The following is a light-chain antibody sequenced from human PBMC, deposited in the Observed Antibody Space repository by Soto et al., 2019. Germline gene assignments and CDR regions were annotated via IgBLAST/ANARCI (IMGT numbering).Light chain of an antibody. J-gene: IGLJ2*01. CDR1: SFNIGAGFD. Sequence: QSVLTQPPSVSGAPGQRVTISCTGSSFNIGAGFDVHWYQQLPGAAPKLLIYGNTNRPSGAPVRFSGSKSGTSASLAITGLQAEDEADYYCQSYDSSLSGSVFGGGTKLTVL. CDR3: QSYDSSLSGSV. CDR2: GNT. V-gene: IGLV1-40*01.